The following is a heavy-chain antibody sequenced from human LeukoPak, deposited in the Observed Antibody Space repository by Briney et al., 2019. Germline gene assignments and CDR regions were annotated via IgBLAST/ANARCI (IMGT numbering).Heavy chain of an antibody. CDR3: ARSLGSGWYVDY. CDR2: INQDGSQK. D-gene: IGHD6-19*01. Sequence: GGSLRLSCAASGFTFTSNWMSWVRQAPGKGLEWVAHINQDGSQKYYVDSVKGRFTISRDNTKNSLYLQMNSLRAEDTAVYYCARSLGSGWYVDYWGQGTLVTVSS. J-gene: IGHJ4*02. V-gene: IGHV3-7*01. CDR1: GFTFTSNW.